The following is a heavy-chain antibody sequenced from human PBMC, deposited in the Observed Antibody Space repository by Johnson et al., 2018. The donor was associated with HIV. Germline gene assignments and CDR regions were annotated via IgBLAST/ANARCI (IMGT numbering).Heavy chain of an antibody. CDR3: AKDVGNYWPDAFDI. CDR1: GFTFSMSA. CDR2: IHYDGSNK. D-gene: IGHD3-22*01. J-gene: IGHJ3*02. Sequence: QVQLVESGGGVVQPGGSLRLTCAASGFTFSMSAMHWVRQAPGKGLEWVTFIHYDGSNKYYADSVKGRFTISRDNSKNTLHLQMNNVRAEDTAIYYCAKDVGNYWPDAFDIWGQGTMVTVSS. V-gene: IGHV3-30*02.